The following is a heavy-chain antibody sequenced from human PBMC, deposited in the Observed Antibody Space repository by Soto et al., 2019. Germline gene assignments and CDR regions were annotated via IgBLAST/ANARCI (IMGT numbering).Heavy chain of an antibody. D-gene: IGHD6-19*01. Sequence: EVQLVESGGGLVQPGGSLRLSCAASGFTFSSYEMNWVRQAPGKGLEWVSYISSSGSTIYYADSVKGRFTISRDNAKNSLYLQMNSLRAEDTAVYYCARPAAGQWLADAFDIWGQGTMVTVSS. J-gene: IGHJ3*02. CDR1: GFTFSSYE. CDR2: ISSSGSTI. V-gene: IGHV3-48*03. CDR3: ARPAAGQWLADAFDI.